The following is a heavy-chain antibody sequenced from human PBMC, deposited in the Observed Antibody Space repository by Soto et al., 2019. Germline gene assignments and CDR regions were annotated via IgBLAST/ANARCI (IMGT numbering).Heavy chain of an antibody. J-gene: IGHJ5*01. Sequence: ASVKVSCKASGYTFSSYGISWVRQAPGQGLEWMGWISTESGYTKVAQKFQGRITLTTETSANTAYMELRSLRSDDTAVYYCARVQVAVAGADHWFDSWGQGTLVTLS. V-gene: IGHV1-18*04. CDR2: ISTESGYT. CDR1: GYTFSSYG. CDR3: ARVQVAVAGADHWFDS. D-gene: IGHD6-19*01.